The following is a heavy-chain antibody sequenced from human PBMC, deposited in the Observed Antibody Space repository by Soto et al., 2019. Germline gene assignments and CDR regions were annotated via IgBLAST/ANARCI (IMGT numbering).Heavy chain of an antibody. CDR1: GFTFSNYA. J-gene: IGHJ4*02. CDR2: ISGSDSNT. V-gene: IGHV3-23*01. D-gene: IGHD1-26*01. CDR3: AKDKYSGSPGKPDY. Sequence: PGGSLRLSCAASGFTFSNYALSWVRQAPGKGLEWVSTISGSDSNTYYADSVKGRFTISRDNPKNTLYLQMMSLRAEDTAIYFCAKDKYSGSPGKPDYWGQGT.